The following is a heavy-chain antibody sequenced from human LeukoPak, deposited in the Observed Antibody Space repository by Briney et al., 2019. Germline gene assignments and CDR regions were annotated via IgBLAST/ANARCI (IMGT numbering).Heavy chain of an antibody. D-gene: IGHD6-19*01. CDR3: ARWSYSSDWYFGTFDI. V-gene: IGHV1-18*01. J-gene: IGHJ3*02. CDR1: GYTFNTYG. Sequence: ASVTVSFMASGYTFNTYGISGVRQAPGQGLEGMGWISTYYGNTNYAQNLQGRVTMTTDTSKRTAYMELRSLRSGDTAVYYCARWSYSSDWYFGTFDIWGQGTTVTISS. CDR2: ISTYYGNT.